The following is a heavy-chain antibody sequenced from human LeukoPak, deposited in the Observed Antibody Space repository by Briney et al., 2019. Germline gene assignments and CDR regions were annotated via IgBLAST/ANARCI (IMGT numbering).Heavy chain of an antibody. D-gene: IGHD2-15*01. CDR3: ARDRTGYCNH. CDR2: ISSSSSYI. Sequence: PGGSLRLSCAASGFTFSSYEMNWVRQAPGKRLEWVSSISSSSSYIYYADSVKGRFTISRDNAKNSLYLQMNSLRAEDTAVYYCARDRTGYCNHWGQGTLVTVSS. CDR1: GFTFSSYE. V-gene: IGHV3-21*01. J-gene: IGHJ5*02.